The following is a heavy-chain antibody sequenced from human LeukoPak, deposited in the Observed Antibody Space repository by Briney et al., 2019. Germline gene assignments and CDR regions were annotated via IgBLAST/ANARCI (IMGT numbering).Heavy chain of an antibody. CDR3: ARVVYYYDSSGYEY. Sequence: ASVKVSRKASGYTFTGHYMHWVRQAPGQGLEWMGRINPNSGGTNYAQKFQGRVTMTRDTSISTAYMELSRLRSDDTAVYYCARVVYYYDSSGYEYWGQGTLVTVSS. CDR2: INPNSGGT. J-gene: IGHJ4*02. D-gene: IGHD3-22*01. CDR1: GYTFTGHY. V-gene: IGHV1-2*06.